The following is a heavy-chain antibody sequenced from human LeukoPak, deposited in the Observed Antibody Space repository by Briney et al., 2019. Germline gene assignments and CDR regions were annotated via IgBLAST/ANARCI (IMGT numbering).Heavy chain of an antibody. V-gene: IGHV3-21*01. CDR1: GFTFSSYS. Sequence: GGSLRLSCAASGFTFSSYSMNWVRQAPGKGLEWVSSISSSSSYIYYADSVKGRFTISRDNAKNSLYLQMNSLRAEDTAAYYCARDRVVVPAEGSFDYWGQGTLVTVSS. CDR3: ARDRVVVPAEGSFDY. J-gene: IGHJ4*02. CDR2: ISSSSSYI. D-gene: IGHD2-2*01.